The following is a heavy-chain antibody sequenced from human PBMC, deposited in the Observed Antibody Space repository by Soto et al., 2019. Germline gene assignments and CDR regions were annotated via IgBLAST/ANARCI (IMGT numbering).Heavy chain of an antibody. CDR3: ATASALSSGYYL. V-gene: IGHV3-30*03. Sequence: QVQLVESGGGVVQPGRSLRLSCAASGFTFSSYGMHWVSQAPGKGLEWVGVISHDGSNKYYADSVKGRFTISRDNSKNPLYLQMNSLRGEDTAVYYCATASALSSGYYLWGQGTLVTVSS. J-gene: IGHJ5*02. CDR2: ISHDGSNK. D-gene: IGHD5-12*01. CDR1: GFTFSSYG.